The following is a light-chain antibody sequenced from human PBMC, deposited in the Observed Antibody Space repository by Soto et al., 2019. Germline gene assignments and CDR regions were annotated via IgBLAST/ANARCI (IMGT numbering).Light chain of an antibody. CDR1: NSNIGSNT. V-gene: IGLV1-44*01. Sequence: QSVLTQPHSASGTPGQRVTISCSGSNSNIGSNTVNWYQQLPGTAPKLLIYYDNLRPSGVPDRISGSKSGTSSSLAISGLQSVDEADYYCAAWDDSLNGRVFGTGTKLTVL. CDR3: AAWDDSLNGRV. CDR2: YDN. J-gene: IGLJ1*01.